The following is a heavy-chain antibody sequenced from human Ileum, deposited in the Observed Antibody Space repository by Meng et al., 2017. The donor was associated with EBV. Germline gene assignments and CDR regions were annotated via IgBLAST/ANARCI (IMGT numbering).Heavy chain of an antibody. V-gene: IGHV4-61*01. D-gene: IGHD1-26*01. CDR3: AGDPHSGSPH. CDR1: GGSVSSAHSF. J-gene: IGHJ4*02. CDR2: MSYSGST. Sequence: QVHLQGSGPGLVKPSETLSLPCTVSGGSVSSAHSFWTWIRQPPGKGLEWIGYMSYSGSTNYSPPLESRVTISVDTSKNQFSLKLSSVTAADTAVYYCAGDPHSGSPHWGQGTLVTVFS.